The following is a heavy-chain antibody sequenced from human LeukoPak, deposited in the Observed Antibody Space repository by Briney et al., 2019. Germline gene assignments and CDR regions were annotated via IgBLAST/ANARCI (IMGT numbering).Heavy chain of an antibody. CDR2: VYYTGSA. CDR1: GDSISSYY. CDR3: ARSVGGSSWSPSYY. V-gene: IGHV4-59*01. Sequence: SETLSLTCTVSGDSISSYYWNWIRQPPGKGLEWIGYVYYTGSANYNPPLRGLVTISVDTSKNHFSLKLSSVTAADTAVYYCARSVGGSSWSPSYYWGQGTLVTVSS. D-gene: IGHD6-13*01. J-gene: IGHJ4*02.